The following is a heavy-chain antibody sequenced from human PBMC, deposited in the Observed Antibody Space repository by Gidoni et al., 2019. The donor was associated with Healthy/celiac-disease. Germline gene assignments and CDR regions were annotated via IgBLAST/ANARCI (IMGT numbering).Heavy chain of an antibody. J-gene: IGHJ3*02. CDR3: AKDGVTMIVVVTRGAFDI. CDR1: GFTFSSYA. Sequence: EVQLLESGGGLVQPGGSLRLSCAASGFTFSSYAMSWVRQAPGKGLEWVSAISGSGGSTYYADSVKGRFTISRDNSKNTLYLQMNSLRAEDTAVYYCAKDGVTMIVVVTRGAFDIWGQGTMVTVSS. CDR2: ISGSGGST. D-gene: IGHD3-22*01. V-gene: IGHV3-23*01.